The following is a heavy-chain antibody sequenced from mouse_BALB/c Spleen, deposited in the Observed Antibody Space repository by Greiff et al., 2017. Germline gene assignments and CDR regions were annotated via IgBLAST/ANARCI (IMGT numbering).Heavy chain of an antibody. CDR3: AKRAPSGSSLSYWYFDV. Sequence: QVQLKQSGPSLVQPSQSLSITCTVSGFSLTSYGVHWVRQSPGKGLEWLGVIWRGGSTDYNAAFMSRLSITKDNSKSQVFFKMNSLQADDTAIYYCAKRAPSGSSLSYWYFDVWGAGTTVTVSS. J-gene: IGHJ1*01. CDR2: IWRGGST. V-gene: IGHV2-5-1*01. D-gene: IGHD1-1*01. CDR1: GFSLTSYG.